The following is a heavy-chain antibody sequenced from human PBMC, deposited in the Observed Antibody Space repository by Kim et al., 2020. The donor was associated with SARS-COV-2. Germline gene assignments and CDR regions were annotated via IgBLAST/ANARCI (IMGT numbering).Heavy chain of an antibody. V-gene: IGHV4-4*07. CDR1: GGSITNFY. D-gene: IGHD2-2*02. Sequence: SETLSLTCTVSGGSITNFYWSWIRQPAGKGLEWIGRIYSSGDTNYSPSLKSRVTISIDMSKNQFSLNLNSVTAADTAVYYCARVGCSSTVCYTRGMDVWGHGTTVTVSS. CDR3: ARVGCSSTVCYTRGMDV. J-gene: IGHJ6*02. CDR2: IYSSGDT.